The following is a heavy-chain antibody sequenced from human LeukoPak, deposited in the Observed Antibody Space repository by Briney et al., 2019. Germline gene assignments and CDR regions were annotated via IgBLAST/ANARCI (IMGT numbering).Heavy chain of an antibody. V-gene: IGHV3-21*01. Sequence: GGSLRLSCAASGFTFSSYSMNWVRQAPGKGLEWVSSISSSSSYIYYADSVKGRFTISRDNAENSLYLQMNSLRAEDTAVYYCAREGITGSREPDFDYWGKGTLVTVSS. D-gene: IGHD1-20*01. CDR3: AREGITGSREPDFDY. CDR2: ISSSSSYI. J-gene: IGHJ4*02. CDR1: GFTFSSYS.